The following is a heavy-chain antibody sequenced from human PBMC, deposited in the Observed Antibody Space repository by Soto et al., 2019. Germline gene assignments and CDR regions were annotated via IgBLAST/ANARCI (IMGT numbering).Heavy chain of an antibody. D-gene: IGHD6-19*01. CDR1: GFTFSTTG. Sequence: QVQLVESGGGVVQPGRSLRLSCVASGFTFSTTGMHWVRQVPGKGLEWVAMISHDGGATHYADSVKGRFTISRDTSKSTLYLQMNSLRPEDTAVYHCAKDLYGAGWYNYFDPWGQGTLVTVSS. CDR3: AKDLYGAGWYNYFDP. CDR2: ISHDGGAT. V-gene: IGHV3-30*18. J-gene: IGHJ5*02.